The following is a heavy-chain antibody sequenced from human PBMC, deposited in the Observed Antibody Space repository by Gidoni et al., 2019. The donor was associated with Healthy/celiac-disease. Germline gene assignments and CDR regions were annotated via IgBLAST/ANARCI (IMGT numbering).Heavy chain of an antibody. V-gene: IGHV1-3*01. CDR3: ARGEIAATYYYYGMDV. Sequence: QVQLVQSGAAVKKPGASVKVPCKASGYTFTSYAMHWVRQAPGQRLEWMGWINAGNGNTKYSQKFQGRVTITRDTSASTAYMELSSLRSEDTAVYYCARGEIAATYYYYGMDVWGQGTTVTVSS. D-gene: IGHD6-25*01. J-gene: IGHJ6*02. CDR1: GYTFTSYA. CDR2: INAGNGNT.